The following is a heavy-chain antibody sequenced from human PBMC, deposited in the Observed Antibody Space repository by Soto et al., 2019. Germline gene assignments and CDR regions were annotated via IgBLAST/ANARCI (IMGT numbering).Heavy chain of an antibody. J-gene: IGHJ6*01. Sequence: PSQTLSLTCAVSGDSISSGGYCWSWIRQPAGKGLEWIGYIYHSGSTYYNPSLKSRVTISVDRSKNQFSLKLSSVTAADTAVYYCAGSGYYDNSGMDVWGQGTTVTVSS. CDR3: AGSGYYDNSGMDV. CDR1: GDSISSGGYC. V-gene: IGHV4-30-2*01. CDR2: IYHSGST. D-gene: IGHD3-22*01.